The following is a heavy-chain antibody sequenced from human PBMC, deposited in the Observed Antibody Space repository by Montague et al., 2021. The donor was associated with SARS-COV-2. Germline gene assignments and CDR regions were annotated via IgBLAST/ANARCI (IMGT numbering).Heavy chain of an antibody. Sequence: SETLSLTCTVSGDSIRNSDNSWGWVRQPPGKGLEWIGNIYNGGTTFYNPSLKSRVTIFVDTSKNQFSLKLSSVTAADTAVYYCATRTGYPQNDFGFWGQGTLVTVSS. J-gene: IGHJ4*02. CDR3: ATRTGYPQNDFGF. CDR2: IYNGGTT. D-gene: IGHD2-15*01. V-gene: IGHV4-39*01. CDR1: GDSIRNSDNS.